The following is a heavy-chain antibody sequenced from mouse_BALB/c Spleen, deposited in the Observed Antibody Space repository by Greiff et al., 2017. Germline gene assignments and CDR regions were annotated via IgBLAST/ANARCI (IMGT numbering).Heavy chain of an antibody. CDR3: ARDYDGYFDY. V-gene: IGHV3-2*02. J-gene: IGHJ2*01. Sequence: EVKLMESGPGLVKPSQSLSLTCTVTGYSITSDYAWNWLRQIPGNKLEWLGYISFSGSTSYNPSLKSRISITRDTSKNQFFLQMNSVTTEDTATYYCARDYDGYFDYWGQGTTLTVSS. D-gene: IGHD2-3*01. CDR1: GYSITSDYA. CDR2: ISFSGST.